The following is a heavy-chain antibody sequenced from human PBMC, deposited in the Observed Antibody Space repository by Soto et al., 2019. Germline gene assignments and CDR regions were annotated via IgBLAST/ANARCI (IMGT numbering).Heavy chain of an antibody. Sequence: QVQLVESGGGVVQPGGSLRRSCAASGFTFSTYGMHWVRQAPGRGLEWVAVIWNDGSNKYHADSVKGRFTISRDNSTNMLYLQTNSLRAEDTAVYYCAKDWEDSLDYWGQGTLVTVSS. CDR2: IWNDGSNK. V-gene: IGHV3-33*06. CDR3: AKDWEDSLDY. CDR1: GFTFSTYG. J-gene: IGHJ4*02. D-gene: IGHD1-26*01.